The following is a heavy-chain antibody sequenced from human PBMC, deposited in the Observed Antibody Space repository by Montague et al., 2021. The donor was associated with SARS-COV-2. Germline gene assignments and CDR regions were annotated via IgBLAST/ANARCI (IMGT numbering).Heavy chain of an antibody. CDR3: ARVRKDVYGYNYFHY. CDR1: GDSMTGDSMSRYY. V-gene: IGHV4-61*01. Sequence: SETLSLTCTVSGDSMTGDSMSRYYWSWIRQTPGKGLEWIGYISNSGFTNDNPSLKNRVTTSVDTSNNQFSLKLNSVTAADTAVYYCARVRKDVYGYNYFHYWGQGTLVTVSS. D-gene: IGHD5/OR15-5a*01. J-gene: IGHJ4*02. CDR2: ISNSGFT.